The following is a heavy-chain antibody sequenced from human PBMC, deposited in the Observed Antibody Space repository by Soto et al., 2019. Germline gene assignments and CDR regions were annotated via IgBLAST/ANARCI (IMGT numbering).Heavy chain of an antibody. D-gene: IGHD3-3*01. J-gene: IGHJ6*02. CDR3: ARDQGGITIFGVPYGMDV. CDR2: IYYSGST. V-gene: IGHV4-31*03. CDR1: GGSITSGGHY. Sequence: SETLSLTCTVSGGSITSGGHYWSWIRQHPGKGLEWIGYIYYSGSTYYNPSLKSRVTISIDTSKNHFSLKVRSVTVADTAVYYGARDQGGITIFGVPYGMDVWGQGTTVTVSS.